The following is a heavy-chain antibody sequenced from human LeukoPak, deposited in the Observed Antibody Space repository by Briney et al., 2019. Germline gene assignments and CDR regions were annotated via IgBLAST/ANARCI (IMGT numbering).Heavy chain of an antibody. CDR1: GYTFTSYA. V-gene: IGHV1-3*01. CDR2: INAGNGNT. CDR3: ARARYYDVWYFDL. J-gene: IGHJ2*01. D-gene: IGHD3-22*01. Sequence: GASVTVSCTASGYTFTSYAMHWVRQAPGQRLEWMGWINAGNGNTKYSQKFQGRVTITRDTSASTAYMELSSLRSEDTAVYYCARARYYDVWYFDLWGRGTLVTVSS.